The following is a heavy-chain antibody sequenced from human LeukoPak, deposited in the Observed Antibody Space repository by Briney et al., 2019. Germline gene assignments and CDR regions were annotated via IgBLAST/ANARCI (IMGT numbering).Heavy chain of an antibody. D-gene: IGHD6-19*01. Sequence: ASVKVSCKTSGYTYTSFGISWVRQAPGQGLEWMGWISGYNGNTNYAQRFQGRVTMTTDTSTTTAYMELRSLRSDDTAVYYCVRPRRSGGYDYWGQGTLVTVSS. CDR2: ISGYNGNT. CDR3: VRPRRSGGYDY. CDR1: GYTYTSFG. J-gene: IGHJ4*02. V-gene: IGHV1-18*01.